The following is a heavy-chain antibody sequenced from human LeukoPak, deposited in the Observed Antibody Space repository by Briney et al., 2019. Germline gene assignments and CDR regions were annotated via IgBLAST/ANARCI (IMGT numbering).Heavy chain of an antibody. CDR3: ARLPGIAVAAYFDY. Sequence: SETLSLTCTVSGGSISSYYWSWIRQPPGKGLEWIGYIYYSGSTNYNPSLKSRVTISVDTSKNQFSLKLSSVTAADTAVYYCARLPGIAVAAYFDYWGQGTLVTVSS. V-gene: IGHV4-59*08. J-gene: IGHJ4*02. CDR1: GGSISSYY. CDR2: IYYSGST. D-gene: IGHD6-19*01.